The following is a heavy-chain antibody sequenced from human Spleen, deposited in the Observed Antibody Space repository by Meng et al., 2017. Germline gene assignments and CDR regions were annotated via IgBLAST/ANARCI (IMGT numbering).Heavy chain of an antibody. J-gene: IGHJ4*02. Sequence: GESLKISCAASGFTFSSYAMSWVRQAPGKGLFWVASISISGERTYYTDSVKGRFTVSRDNSKNTLHLQMNSLRAEDTAVYYCAKEIRPNDYWGQGTLVTVSS. CDR1: GFTFSSYA. V-gene: IGHV3-23*01. CDR2: ISISGERT. CDR3: AKEIRPNDY.